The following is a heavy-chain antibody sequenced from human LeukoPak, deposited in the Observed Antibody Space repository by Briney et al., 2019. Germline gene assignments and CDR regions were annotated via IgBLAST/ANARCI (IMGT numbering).Heavy chain of an antibody. CDR2: ISWNSGTL. D-gene: IGHD2-15*01. J-gene: IGHJ3*02. CDR3: ARDLAAAFDI. V-gene: IGHV3-9*01. Sequence: PGRSLRLSCAASGFRFDDYAMHWVRQAPGKGLEWVSGISWNSGTLAYADSVKGRFTISRDNAKNSLYLQMNSLRAEDTAVYYCARDLAAAFDIWGQGTMVTVSS. CDR1: GFRFDDYA.